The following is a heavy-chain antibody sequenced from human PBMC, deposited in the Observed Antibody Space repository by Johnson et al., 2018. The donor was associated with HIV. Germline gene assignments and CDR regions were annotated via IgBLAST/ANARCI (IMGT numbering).Heavy chain of an antibody. J-gene: IGHJ3*02. V-gene: IGHV3-30-3*02. CDR3: AKSTQASIVRVSGPYGGFDI. D-gene: IGHD4/OR15-4a*01. CDR1: GFTFSSYA. Sequence: QVQLVESGGGVVQPGRSLRLSCAASGFTFSSYAMHWVRQAPGKGLEWVAVISYDGSNKYYADSVKGRFTISRDNSKNTLYLQMNSLRAEDTALYYCAKSTQASIVRVSGPYGGFDIWGQGTMVTVSS. CDR2: ISYDGSNK.